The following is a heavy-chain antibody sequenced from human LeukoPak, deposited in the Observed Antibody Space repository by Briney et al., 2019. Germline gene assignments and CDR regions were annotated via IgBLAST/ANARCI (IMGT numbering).Heavy chain of an antibody. Sequence: GESLKISCKGSGYSFTSYWIGWVRQMPGKGLEWMGIIYPGDSDTRYSPSFQGQVTISVDKSISTAYLQWNSLKASDTAMYYCARHEAGASSGFDYWGQGTLVTVSS. J-gene: IGHJ4*02. CDR2: IYPGDSDT. CDR3: ARHEAGASSGFDY. D-gene: IGHD1-26*01. V-gene: IGHV5-51*01. CDR1: GYSFTSYW.